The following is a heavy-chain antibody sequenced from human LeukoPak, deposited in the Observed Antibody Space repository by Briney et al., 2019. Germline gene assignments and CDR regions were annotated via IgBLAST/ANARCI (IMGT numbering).Heavy chain of an antibody. D-gene: IGHD3-10*01. CDR2: ISYDGSNK. CDR1: GFTFRSYA. J-gene: IGHJ6*02. V-gene: IGHV3-30-3*01. Sequence: QPGGSLRLSCAASGFTFRSYAMHWVRQAPGKGLEWVAVISYDGSNKYYADSVKGRFTTSRDNSKNTLYLQMNSLRAEDTAVYYCARDRGVRGDYDYYGMDVWGQGTTVTVSS. CDR3: ARDRGVRGDYDYYGMDV.